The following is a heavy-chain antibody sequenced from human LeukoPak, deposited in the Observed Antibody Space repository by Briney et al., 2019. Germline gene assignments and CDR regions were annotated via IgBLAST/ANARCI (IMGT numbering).Heavy chain of an antibody. CDR3: ARMAGTYYDFWSGYYPYYYYYYMDV. CDR1: GGSISSGSYY. D-gene: IGHD3-3*01. V-gene: IGHV4-61*02. CDR2: IYTSGST. Sequence: SQTLSLTCTVSGGSISSGSYYWSWIRQPAGKRLEWIGRIYTSGSTNYNPSLKSRVTISVDTSTNQFSLQLSSVTAADTAVYYCARMAGTYYDFWSGYYPYYYYYYMDVWGKGTTVTVSS. J-gene: IGHJ6*03.